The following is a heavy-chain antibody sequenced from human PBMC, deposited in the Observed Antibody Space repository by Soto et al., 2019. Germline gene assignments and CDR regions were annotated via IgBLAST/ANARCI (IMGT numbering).Heavy chain of an antibody. CDR3: ARRNWRASGDYRNRGNFDY. J-gene: IGHJ4*02. D-gene: IGHD4-17*01. Sequence: QVQLQQWGAGLLKPSETLSLTCAVYGGSFSGYYWSWIRQPPGKGLEWIGEINHSGSTNYNPSLKSRGTRSVDPSKNQFSLKLSSVTAADTAVYYCARRNWRASGDYRNRGNFDYWGQGTLVTVSS. CDR2: INHSGST. V-gene: IGHV4-34*01. CDR1: GGSFSGYY.